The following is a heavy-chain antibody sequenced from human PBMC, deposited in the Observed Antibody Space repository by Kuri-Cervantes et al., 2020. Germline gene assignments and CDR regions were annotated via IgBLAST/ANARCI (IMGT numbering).Heavy chain of an antibody. V-gene: IGHV1-18*01. CDR3: ARDNIAVTGTPPDFDY. CDR1: GYTFTSYG. D-gene: IGHD6-19*01. Sequence: ASVKVSCKASGYTFTSYGISWVRQAPGQGLEWMGWISAYNGNTNYAQKFQGRVTMTRDTSTSTVYMELSSLRSEDTAIYYCARDNIAVTGTPPDFDYWGQGTLVTVSS. J-gene: IGHJ4*02. CDR2: ISAYNGNT.